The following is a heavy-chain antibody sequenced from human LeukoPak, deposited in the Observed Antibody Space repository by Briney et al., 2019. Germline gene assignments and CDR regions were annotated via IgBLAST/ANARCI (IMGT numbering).Heavy chain of an antibody. CDR2: MWNDGITG. V-gene: IGHV3-33*01. CDR1: GFNFRDSS. J-gene: IGHJ4*02. CDR3: AIGEQGLLAYYFDY. Sequence: GGSLRLSCAASGFNFRDSSMHWVRQAPGKGLEWVSVMWNDGITGKYADSVRGRFSVSRDNSKNTVYFQMNSLIAEDTALYYCAIGEQGLLAYYFDYWGQGTLVTVSS. D-gene: IGHD3-22*01.